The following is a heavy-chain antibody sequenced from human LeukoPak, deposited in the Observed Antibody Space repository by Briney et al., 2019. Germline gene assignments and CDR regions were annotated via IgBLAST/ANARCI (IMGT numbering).Heavy chain of an antibody. CDR1: GGSISSSSYY. J-gene: IGHJ5*02. Sequence: PSETLSLTCTASGGSISSSSYYWGWIRQPPGKGLEWIGEINHSGSTNYNPSLKSRITISVDTSKNQFSLKLSSVTAAYTAVYYCARGPVRYDFWSGYYRYNWFDPWGQGTLVTVSS. CDR2: INHSGST. D-gene: IGHD3-3*01. V-gene: IGHV4-39*07. CDR3: ARGPVRYDFWSGYYRYNWFDP.